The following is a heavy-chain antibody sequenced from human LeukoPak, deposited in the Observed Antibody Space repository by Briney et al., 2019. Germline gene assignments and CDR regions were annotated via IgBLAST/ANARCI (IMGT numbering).Heavy chain of an antibody. Sequence: QAGGSLRLSCTASGFTFGDYAMSWFRQAPGKGLEWVGFIRSKAYGGSTEYAASVKGRFTISRDDSKSIAYLQMNSLKTEDTAVYYCTRVSNIVVVPAAIDYGGQGTLVTVSS. J-gene: IGHJ4*02. CDR3: TRVSNIVVVPAAIDY. D-gene: IGHD2-2*01. V-gene: IGHV3-49*03. CDR2: IRSKAYGGST. CDR1: GFTFGDYA.